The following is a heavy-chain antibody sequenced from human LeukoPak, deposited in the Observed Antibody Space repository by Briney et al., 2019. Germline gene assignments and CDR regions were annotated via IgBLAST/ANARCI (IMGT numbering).Heavy chain of an antibody. V-gene: IGHV4-39*01. CDR3: ARLEGSGWPYYGMDV. CDR2: IYYSGST. CDR1: GGSISSYY. J-gene: IGHJ6*02. D-gene: IGHD6-19*01. Sequence: SETLSLTCTVSGGSISSYYWGWIRQPPGKGLEWIGSIYYSGSTYYNPSLKSRVTISVDTSKNQFSLKLSSVTAADTAVYYCARLEGSGWPYYGMDVWGQGTTVTVSS.